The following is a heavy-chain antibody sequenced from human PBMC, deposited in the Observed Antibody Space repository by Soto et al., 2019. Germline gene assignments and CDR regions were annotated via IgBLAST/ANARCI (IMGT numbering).Heavy chain of an antibody. CDR3: ARGLYGDPLCFGY. J-gene: IGHJ4*02. Sequence: EVQLVESGGGLVQPGGSLRLSCAASGFTFSDHYMDWVRQAPGKGLEWVGRIRKKPNSYTTEYAASVKGRFTISRDDSENSLYLQRRVLNILVRAGYYCARGLYGDPLCFGYWGQGSLVTVSS. V-gene: IGHV3-72*01. D-gene: IGHD4-17*01. CDR1: GFTFSDHY. CDR2: IRKKPNSYTT.